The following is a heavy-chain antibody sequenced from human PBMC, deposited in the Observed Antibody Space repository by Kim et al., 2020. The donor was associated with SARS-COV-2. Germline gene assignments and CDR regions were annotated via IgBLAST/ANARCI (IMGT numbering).Heavy chain of an antibody. CDR1: GYTFTSYA. V-gene: IGHV1-3*01. CDR2: INAGNGNT. Sequence: ASVKVSCKASGYTFTSYAMHWVRQAPGQRLEWMGWINAGNGNTKYSQKFQGRVTITRDTSASTAYMELSSLRSEDTAVYYCARDPFITMVRGVPTFWGQGTLVTVSS. D-gene: IGHD3-10*01. CDR3: ARDPFITMVRGVPTF. J-gene: IGHJ4*02.